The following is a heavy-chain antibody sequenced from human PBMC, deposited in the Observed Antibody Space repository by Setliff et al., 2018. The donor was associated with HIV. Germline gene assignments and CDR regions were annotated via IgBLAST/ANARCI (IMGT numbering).Heavy chain of an antibody. V-gene: IGHV1-69-2*01. CDR3: AAGPFSWGQYF. CDR2: RYPRGDGT. Sequence: ASVKVSCKASGYTFTDRYITWFQQAPGKGFEWMGRRYPRGDGTIYAERFRGRLTLSADMSTNTGYMELDNLKSEDTAVYFCAAGPFSWGQYFWGRGTLVTVSS. CDR1: GYTFTDRY. J-gene: IGHJ4*01. D-gene: IGHD3-16*01.